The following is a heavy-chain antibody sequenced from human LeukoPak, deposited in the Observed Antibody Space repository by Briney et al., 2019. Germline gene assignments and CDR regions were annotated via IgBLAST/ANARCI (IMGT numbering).Heavy chain of an antibody. CDR2: IYYSGST. D-gene: IGHD2-2*01. J-gene: IGHJ4*02. V-gene: IGHV4-39*07. CDR3: AKVVPAAIGSGHFDY. Sequence: PSETLSLTCTVSGGSISSSSYYWGWLRQPPGKGLEWIGSIYYSGSTYYNPSLKSRVTISVDTSKNQFSLKLSSVTAADTAVYYCAKVVPAAIGSGHFDYWGQGTLVTVSS. CDR1: GGSISSSSYY.